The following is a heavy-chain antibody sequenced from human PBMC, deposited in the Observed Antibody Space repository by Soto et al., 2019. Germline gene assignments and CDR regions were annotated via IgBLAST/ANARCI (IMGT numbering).Heavy chain of an antibody. Sequence: GGSLRLSCAASGFTFSSYGMHWVRQAPGKGLEWVAVISYDGSNKYYADSVKGRFTISRDNSKNTLYLQMNSLRAEDTAVYYCAKDGSVGSGYYLYYYYGMDVWGQGTTVTVSS. J-gene: IGHJ6*02. CDR3: AKDGSVGSGYYLYYYYGMDV. CDR2: ISYDGSNK. D-gene: IGHD3-3*01. CDR1: GFTFSSYG. V-gene: IGHV3-30*18.